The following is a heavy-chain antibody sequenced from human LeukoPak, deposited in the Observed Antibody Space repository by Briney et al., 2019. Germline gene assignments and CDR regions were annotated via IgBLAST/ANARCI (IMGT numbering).Heavy chain of an antibody. D-gene: IGHD2-8*01. CDR1: SGSISNSKYY. CDR2: IFYSGST. CDR3: ARARQIQWNNWFDP. J-gene: IGHJ5*02. V-gene: IGHV4-39*07. Sequence: SETLSLTCTVSSGSISNSKYYWGWVRQPPGKALEWIGNIFYSGSTYYSPSLKSRVTISVDTSKNQFSLKLSSVTAADTAVYYCARARQIQWNNWFDPWGQGTLVTVSS.